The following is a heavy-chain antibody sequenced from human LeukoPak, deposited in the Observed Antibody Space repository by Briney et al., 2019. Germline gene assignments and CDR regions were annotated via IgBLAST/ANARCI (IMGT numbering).Heavy chain of an antibody. CDR1: RGTFSHHG. CDR3: ARSHSAVDWYFDL. CDR2: VLPMFGTT. Sequence: SVEVSCKASRGTFSHHGITWVRRAPGQGLEWRGGVLPMFGTTKYAQKFQGRVTLSTDESTSTAYMELASLRSDDTAVYYCARSHSAVDWYFDLWGRGTLVTVSS. J-gene: IGHJ2*01. D-gene: IGHD2-15*01. V-gene: IGHV1-69*05.